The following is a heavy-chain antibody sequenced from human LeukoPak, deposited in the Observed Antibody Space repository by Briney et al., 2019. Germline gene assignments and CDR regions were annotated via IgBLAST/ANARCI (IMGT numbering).Heavy chain of an antibody. CDR2: IVVGSGNA. V-gene: IGHV1-58*01. D-gene: IGHD1-26*01. CDR3: AADIVGSQLH. CDR1: GFTFSNSA. J-gene: IGHJ4*02. Sequence: GASVRVSCKASGFTFSNSAVQWVRQARGQRLEWIGWIVVGSGNANYARKFQERVTIARDMSTNTAYMQLSSLRSEDTAIYYCAADIVGSQLHWGQGTVVTVSS.